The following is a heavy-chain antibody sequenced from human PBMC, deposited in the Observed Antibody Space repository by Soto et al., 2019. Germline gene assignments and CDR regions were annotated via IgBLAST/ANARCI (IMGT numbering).Heavy chain of an antibody. Sequence: EVQLLESGGGLVQPGGSLRLSCAASGFTFSSYAMSWVRQAPGKGLEWVSAISGSGGSTYYADSVKGRFTISRDNSKNTLYLQMNSLRAEDTAVYYCAKPVVPAAIGRLWDYYYYGMDVWGQGTTVTVSS. D-gene: IGHD2-2*02. CDR1: GFTFSSYA. CDR2: ISGSGGST. V-gene: IGHV3-23*01. CDR3: AKPVVPAAIGRLWDYYYYGMDV. J-gene: IGHJ6*02.